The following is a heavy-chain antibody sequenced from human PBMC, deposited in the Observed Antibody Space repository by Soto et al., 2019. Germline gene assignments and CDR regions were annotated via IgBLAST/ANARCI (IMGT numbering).Heavy chain of an antibody. CDR1: GFAFRTYA. Sequence: GSLRLSCAASGFAFRTYAMAWVRQAPGKGLEWVSGIWGSGDRTFYADSVKGRFTISRDNSRNTLYLQMYSLTAEDTALYYCAKTGPYCGGDCSRYFYGMDVWGQGTTVTVSS. CDR3: AKTGPYCGGDCSRYFYGMDV. V-gene: IGHV3-23*01. J-gene: IGHJ6*02. CDR2: IWGSGDRT. D-gene: IGHD2-21*02.